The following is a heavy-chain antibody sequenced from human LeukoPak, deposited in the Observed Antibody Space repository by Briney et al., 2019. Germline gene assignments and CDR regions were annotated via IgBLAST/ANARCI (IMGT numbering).Heavy chain of an antibody. Sequence: ASVKVSCKASGYTFTGYYMHWVRQAPGQGLEWMGWINPNSGGTNYAQKFQGRVTITRDTSISTAYMELSRLRSDDTAVYYCARGHQDIVVVPAAIPHFDLWGRGTLVTVSS. D-gene: IGHD2-2*02. CDR3: ARGHQDIVVVPAAIPHFDL. V-gene: IGHV1-2*02. CDR1: GYTFTGYY. J-gene: IGHJ2*01. CDR2: INPNSGGT.